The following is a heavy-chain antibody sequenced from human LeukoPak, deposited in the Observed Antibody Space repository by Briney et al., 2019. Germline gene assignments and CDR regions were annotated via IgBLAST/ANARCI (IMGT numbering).Heavy chain of an antibody. CDR1: GFTFSSYW. CDR2: IKQDGSEK. V-gene: IGHV3-7*03. CDR3: AKDILAAGLFFDY. D-gene: IGHD6-13*01. J-gene: IGHJ4*02. Sequence: GGSLRLSCAASGFTFSSYWMSWVRQAPGKGLEWVANIKQDGSEKYYVDSVKGRFTISRDNAKNSLYLQMNTLRAEDTAVYYCAKDILAAGLFFDYWGQGTLVTVSS.